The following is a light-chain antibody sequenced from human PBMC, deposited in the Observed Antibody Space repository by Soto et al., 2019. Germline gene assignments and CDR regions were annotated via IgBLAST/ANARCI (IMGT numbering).Light chain of an antibody. CDR1: SSNIGGYNV. V-gene: IGLV2-14*02. CDR2: EGI. CDR3: SSYTTSDTLCV. J-gene: IGLJ1*01. Sequence: SVLTQPASVSGSPGQSITISCSGTSSNIGGYNVVSWYQQHPGKAPKVIVYEGIKRPSGVSDRFSGSTSGSTASLTISGLQAEDEADYYCSSYTTSDTLCVFGTGTKVTVL.